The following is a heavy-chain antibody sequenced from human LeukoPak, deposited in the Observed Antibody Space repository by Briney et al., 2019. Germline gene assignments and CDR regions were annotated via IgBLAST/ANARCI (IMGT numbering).Heavy chain of an antibody. CDR2: VGHSGSN. D-gene: IGHD4-23*01. J-gene: IGHJ3*02. CDR1: GGSISSNSYY. Sequence: PSETLSLTCTVSGGSISSNSYYWGWIRQPPGKGLEWIGDVGHSGSNDYNPSLKRRVTILADPSKSQFSLKLSSVTAADTAVYYCATRGDFSDSSGNSDDALDIWGPGTMVTVSS. V-gene: IGHV4-39*07. CDR3: ATRGDFSDSSGNSDDALDI.